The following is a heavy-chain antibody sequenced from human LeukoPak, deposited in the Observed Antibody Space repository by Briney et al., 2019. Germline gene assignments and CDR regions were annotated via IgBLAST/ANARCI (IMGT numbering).Heavy chain of an antibody. V-gene: IGHV4-34*01. CDR2: INHSGST. Sequence: PSETLSLTCAVYGGSFSGYYWSWIRQPPGKGLEWIGEINHSGSTNYNPSLKSRVTISADTSNNQLSLQLKSVTAADTAVYFCARGRWISGSYYNFDYWGQGTLVTVSS. J-gene: IGHJ4*02. CDR3: ARGRWISGSYYNFDY. D-gene: IGHD1-26*01. CDR1: GGSFSGYY.